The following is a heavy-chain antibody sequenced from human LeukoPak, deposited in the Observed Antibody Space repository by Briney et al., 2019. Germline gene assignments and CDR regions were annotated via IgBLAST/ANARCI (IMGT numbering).Heavy chain of an antibody. J-gene: IGHJ1*01. D-gene: IGHD6-13*01. CDR2: IYYSGST. CDR3: ASQIAAAGGEYFQH. Sequence: SETLSLTCTVSGGSISSYYWSWIRQPPGKGLEWIGYIYYSGSTNYNPSLKNRVTISVDTSKNQFSLKLSSVTAADTAVYYCASQIAAAGGEYFQHWGQGTLVTVSS. V-gene: IGHV4-59*08. CDR1: GGSISSYY.